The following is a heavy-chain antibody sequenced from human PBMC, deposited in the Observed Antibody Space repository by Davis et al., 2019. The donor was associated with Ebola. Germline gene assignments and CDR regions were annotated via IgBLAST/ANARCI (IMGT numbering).Heavy chain of an antibody. CDR3: ARGLWFRNSGFDY. D-gene: IGHD3-10*01. CDR1: GGSFSGYY. J-gene: IGHJ4*02. CDR2: INHSGST. Sequence: SETLSLTCAVYGGSFSGYYWSWIRQPPGKGLEWIGEINHSGSTNYNPSLKSRVTISVDTSKNQFSLKLSSVTAADTAVYYCARGLWFRNSGFDYWGQGTLVTVSS. V-gene: IGHV4-34*01.